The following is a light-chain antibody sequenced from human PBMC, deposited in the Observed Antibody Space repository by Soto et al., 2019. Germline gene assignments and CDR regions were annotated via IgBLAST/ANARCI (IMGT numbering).Light chain of an antibody. J-gene: IGKJ2*01. CDR3: LQDYNFPYT. V-gene: IGKV1-6*01. Sequence: AIPMTQSPSSLSASVGDRVTITCRASQDIRDDLGWYQQKPGKAPKLLIYATSTLQSGVPSRFSGSGSGTDFTLTISSLQPEDFATYYGLQDYNFPYTFGQGTKLEIK. CDR2: ATS. CDR1: QDIRDD.